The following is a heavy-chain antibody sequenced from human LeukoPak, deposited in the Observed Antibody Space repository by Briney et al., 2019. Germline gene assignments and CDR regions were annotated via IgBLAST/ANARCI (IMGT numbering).Heavy chain of an antibody. V-gene: IGHV3-23*01. CDR1: GFPLRSYA. CDR3: AKVEIAAGLYY. D-gene: IGHD6-6*01. Sequence: GGSLRLSCAASGFPLRSYAMSWVRQAPGKGLEWVSGISGSGGSTYYADSVKGRFTISRDNSKNTRYLQMNSLRAEDTAVYYCAKVEIAAGLYYWGQGTLVTVSS. J-gene: IGHJ4*02. CDR2: ISGSGGST.